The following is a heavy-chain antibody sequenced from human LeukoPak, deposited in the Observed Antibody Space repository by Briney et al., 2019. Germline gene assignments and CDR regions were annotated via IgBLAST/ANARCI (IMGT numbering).Heavy chain of an antibody. Sequence: ASVKVSCKASGYTFTSYDINWVRQATGQGLEWMGWMNPNSGNTGYAQKFQGRVTITRNTSISTAYMELSSLRSDDTAVYYCARTVRGYYMDVWGKGTTVTISS. CDR1: GYTFTSYD. J-gene: IGHJ6*03. CDR3: ARTVRGYYMDV. D-gene: IGHD3-10*01. V-gene: IGHV1-8*03. CDR2: MNPNSGNT.